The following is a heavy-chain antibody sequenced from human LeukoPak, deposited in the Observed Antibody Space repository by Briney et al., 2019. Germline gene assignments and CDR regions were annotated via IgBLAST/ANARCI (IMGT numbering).Heavy chain of an antibody. CDR1: GFTFSSYS. CDR2: ISSSSSYI. CDR3: ARSIKPYFDY. Sequence: GGSLRLSCAASGFTFSSYSMNWVRQAPGKGLEWVSSISSSSSYIYYADSVEGRFTISRDNAKNSLYLQMNSLRAEDTAVYYRARSIKPYFDYWGQGTLVTVSS. D-gene: IGHD3-3*01. V-gene: IGHV3-21*01. J-gene: IGHJ4*02.